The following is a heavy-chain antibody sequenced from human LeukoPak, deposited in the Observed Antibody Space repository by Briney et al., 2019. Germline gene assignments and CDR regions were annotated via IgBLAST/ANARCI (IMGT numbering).Heavy chain of an antibody. D-gene: IGHD3-10*01. Sequence: GGSLRLSCAASGFTFSSYEMNWVRQAPGKGLEWVSYISSSGSTIYYADSVRGRFTISRDNSKNTLYLQMNSLRAEDTAVYYCAKDPVTMVRGVLSWGQGTLVTVSS. V-gene: IGHV3-48*03. CDR3: AKDPVTMVRGVLS. CDR2: ISSSGSTI. J-gene: IGHJ5*02. CDR1: GFTFSSYE.